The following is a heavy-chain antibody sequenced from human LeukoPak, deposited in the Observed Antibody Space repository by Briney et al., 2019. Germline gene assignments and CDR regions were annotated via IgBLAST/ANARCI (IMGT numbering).Heavy chain of an antibody. Sequence: PGGSLRLSCAASGFTFSSYAMSWVRQAPGKGLEWVSAISGSGGSTYYADSVKGRFTISRDNAKNSLYLQMNSLRAEDTAVYYCASTTSLTGDNDYWGQGTLVTVSS. D-gene: IGHD7-27*01. CDR2: ISGSGGST. J-gene: IGHJ4*02. CDR3: ASTTSLTGDNDY. V-gene: IGHV3-23*01. CDR1: GFTFSSYA.